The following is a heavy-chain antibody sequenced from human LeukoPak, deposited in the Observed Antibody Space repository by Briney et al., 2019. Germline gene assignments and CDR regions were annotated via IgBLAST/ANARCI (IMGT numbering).Heavy chain of an antibody. V-gene: IGHV3-48*04. CDR2: ISSSGSTI. CDR3: ARAHDYGDYSSC. J-gene: IGHJ4*02. Sequence: GGSLRLSCAASGFTFSSYSMNWIRQAPGKGLEWVSYISSSGSTIYYAASVKGRLTISRDNAKNSLYLQMNSLRAEDTAVYYCARAHDYGDYSSCWGQGTLVTVSS. D-gene: IGHD4-17*01. CDR1: GFTFSSYS.